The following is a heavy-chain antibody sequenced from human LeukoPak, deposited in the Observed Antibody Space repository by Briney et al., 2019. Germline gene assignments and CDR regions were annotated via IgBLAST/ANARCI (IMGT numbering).Heavy chain of an antibody. J-gene: IGHJ4*02. CDR2: ISGGGVST. V-gene: IGHV3-23*01. Sequence: GGSLRLSCAASRFSFSSHAMSWVRQAPGKGLEWVSAISGGGVSTHYADSVKGRFTISRDNSKNTLYLQMNSLRVEDTAVYYCAKSWYGSGNYYNGIDYWGQGTLVTVSS. CDR1: RFSFSSHA. D-gene: IGHD3-10*01. CDR3: AKSWYGSGNYYNGIDY.